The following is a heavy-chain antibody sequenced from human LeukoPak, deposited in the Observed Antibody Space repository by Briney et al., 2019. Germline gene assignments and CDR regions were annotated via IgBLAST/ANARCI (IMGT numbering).Heavy chain of an antibody. CDR1: GYSFTTYW. CDR2: IYPGDSDT. D-gene: IGHD2-2*01. CDR3: ARIMIVVVPAALPHAFDI. J-gene: IGHJ3*02. Sequence: GESLKISCKGSGYSFTTYWIGWVRQMPGKGLEWMGIIYPGDSDTRYSPSFQGQVTISADKSISTAYLQWSSLKASDTAIYYCARIMIVVVPAALPHAFDIWGQGTMVTVSS. V-gene: IGHV5-51*01.